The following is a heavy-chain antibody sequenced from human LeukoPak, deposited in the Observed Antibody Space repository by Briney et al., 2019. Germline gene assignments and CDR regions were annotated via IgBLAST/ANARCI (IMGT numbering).Heavy chain of an antibody. CDR2: IYPSDSDT. V-gene: IGHV5-51*01. J-gene: IGHJ4*02. Sequence: GESLKISCEGSGYTFTTYWIGWVRQMPGKGLEWMGIIYPSDSDTRYSPSFQGQVTISADKSISTAYLQWSSLKASDSAMYYCARRYGKLPDYWGQGTLVTVSS. CDR3: ARRYGKLPDY. D-gene: IGHD6-13*01. CDR1: GYTFTTYW.